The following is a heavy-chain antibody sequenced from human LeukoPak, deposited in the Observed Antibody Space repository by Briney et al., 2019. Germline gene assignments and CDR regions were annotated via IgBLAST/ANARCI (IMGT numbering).Heavy chain of an antibody. J-gene: IGHJ4*02. Sequence: GASVKVSCKASGYTFTGYYMHWVRQAPGQGLEWMGWINPNSGGTNYAQKFQGRVTMTRDTSISTAYMELRSLRSDDTAVYYCARDYGDYIDYWGQGTLVTVSS. D-gene: IGHD4-17*01. V-gene: IGHV1-2*02. CDR2: INPNSGGT. CDR3: ARDYGDYIDY. CDR1: GYTFTGYY.